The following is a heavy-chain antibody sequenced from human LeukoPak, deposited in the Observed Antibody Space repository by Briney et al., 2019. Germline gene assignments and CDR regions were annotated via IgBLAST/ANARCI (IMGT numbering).Heavy chain of an antibody. CDR2: IYTSGST. CDR1: GFTFSDYY. D-gene: IGHD4-17*01. Sequence: GSLRLSCAASGFTFSDYYMSWIRQPAGKGLEWIGRIYTSGSTNYNPSLKSRVTISVDTSKNQFSLKLSSVTAADTAVYYCARDSYGDYGYDYWGQGTLVTVSP. J-gene: IGHJ4*02. CDR3: ARDSYGDYGYDY. V-gene: IGHV4-4*07.